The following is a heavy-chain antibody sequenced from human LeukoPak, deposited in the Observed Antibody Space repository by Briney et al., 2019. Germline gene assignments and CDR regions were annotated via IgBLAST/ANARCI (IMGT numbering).Heavy chain of an antibody. V-gene: IGHV3-21*01. J-gene: IGHJ4*02. CDR3: ARVHPGAGFDFDY. CDR2: ISSSSYI. D-gene: IGHD3-10*01. Sequence: GGSLRLSCAASGFTFSSYSMNWVRQAPGKGLEWVSSISSSSYIYYADSVKGRFTISRDNAKNSLYLQMNSLRAEDTAVYYCARVHPGAGFDFDYWGQGTLVTVSS. CDR1: GFTFSSYS.